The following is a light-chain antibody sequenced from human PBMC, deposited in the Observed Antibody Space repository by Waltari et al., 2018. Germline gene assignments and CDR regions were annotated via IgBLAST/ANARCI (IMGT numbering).Light chain of an antibody. J-gene: IGLJ3*02. CDR1: ASNIGNNV. CDR2: RSD. CDR3: AAWDDSLNGRWV. V-gene: IGLV1-44*01. Sequence: QSMLTQPPSASGTPGQGVTISCSGGASNIGNNVVNWYQQVPGKAPKLLIYRSDRRPAGVPDRFSGSKSGTSASLAISGLQSEDEADYYCAAWDDSLNGRWVFGGGTKVTVL.